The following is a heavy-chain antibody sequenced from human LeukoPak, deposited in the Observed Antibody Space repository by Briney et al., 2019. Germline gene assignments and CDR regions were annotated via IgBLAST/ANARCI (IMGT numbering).Heavy chain of an antibody. CDR2: INHSGST. CDR3: ARGWRD. Sequence: TTSGTLSLTCAVYGGSFSGYYWSWIRQPPGKGLEWIGEINHSGSTNYNPSLKSRVTISVDTSKNQFSLKLSSVTAADTAVYYCARGWRDWGQGTLVTVSS. V-gene: IGHV4-34*01. CDR1: GGSFSGYY. D-gene: IGHD1-1*01. J-gene: IGHJ4*02.